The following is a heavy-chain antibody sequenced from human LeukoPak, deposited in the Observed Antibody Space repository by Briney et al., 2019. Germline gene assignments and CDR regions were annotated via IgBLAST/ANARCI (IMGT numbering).Heavy chain of an antibody. V-gene: IGHV4-34*01. Sequence: GSLRLSCAASGFTFSSYAMSWVRQPPGKGLEWIGEINHSGSTNYNPSLKSRVTISVDTSKNQFSLKLSSVTAADTAVYYCARGQLSFDYWGQGTLVTVSS. CDR3: ARGQLSFDY. D-gene: IGHD1-1*01. J-gene: IGHJ4*02. CDR1: GFTFSSYA. CDR2: INHSGST.